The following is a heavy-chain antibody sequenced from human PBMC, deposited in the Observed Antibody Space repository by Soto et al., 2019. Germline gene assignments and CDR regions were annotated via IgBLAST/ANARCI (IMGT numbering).Heavy chain of an antibody. CDR2: ITPLFGIP. J-gene: IGHJ5*02. CDR1: GGTSRSLS. Sequence: QVPLVQSGAEVKKPGSSVKVSCKASGGTSRSLSITWVRQAPGQGLEWMGGITPLFGIPNYPQKFQGRLTITADKSTGTAYLELSSLRSEDTAVYYCARDTHSAGGWFDTWGRGTLVTVSS. D-gene: IGHD2-15*01. V-gene: IGHV1-69*17. CDR3: ARDTHSAGGWFDT.